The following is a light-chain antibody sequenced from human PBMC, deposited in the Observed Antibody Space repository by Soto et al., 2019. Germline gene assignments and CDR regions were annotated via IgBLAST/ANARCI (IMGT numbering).Light chain of an antibody. CDR1: QSVSSN. Sequence: EIVMTQSPATLSVSPGERATLSCRASQSVSSNLAWYQQKPGQAPRLLIYGASTRATGITARFSGSGSGTEFTLTISSLQSEDFAVYYGHQYNNWRTFGQGTKVEIK. V-gene: IGKV3-15*01. J-gene: IGKJ1*01. CDR2: GAS. CDR3: HQYNNWRT.